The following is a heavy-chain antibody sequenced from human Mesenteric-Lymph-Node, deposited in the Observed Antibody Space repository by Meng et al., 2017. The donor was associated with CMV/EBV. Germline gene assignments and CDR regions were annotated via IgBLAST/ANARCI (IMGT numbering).Heavy chain of an antibody. Sequence: GESLKISCVASGFAFRSHTMHWVRQAPGKGLAWVAVISSDTTVQYYADSVKGRFTISRDNAKNTLYLQMNSLRAEDTAVYYCARVGNDFWSGYSWWFDPWGQGTLVTVSS. CDR2: ISSDTTVQ. CDR1: GFAFRSHT. CDR3: ARVGNDFWSGYSWWFDP. D-gene: IGHD3-3*01. J-gene: IGHJ5*02. V-gene: IGHV3-30*12.